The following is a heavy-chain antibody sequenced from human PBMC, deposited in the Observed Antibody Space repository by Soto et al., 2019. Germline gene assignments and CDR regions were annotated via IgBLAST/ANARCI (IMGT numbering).Heavy chain of an antibody. CDR3: ARNSGRSSYYYYGMDV. J-gene: IGHJ6*02. D-gene: IGHD1-26*01. Sequence: SETLSLPCSVSAGSITSSNWWSCVRQHRGKGLEWLGGIYHGGSTNYNPCLESRGTISVAKTKNRLSLKLSSLTSTAKPAFSVARNSGRSSYYYYGMDVWGQGITVTVTS. CDR1: AGSITSSNW. CDR2: IYHGGST. V-gene: IGHV4-4*02.